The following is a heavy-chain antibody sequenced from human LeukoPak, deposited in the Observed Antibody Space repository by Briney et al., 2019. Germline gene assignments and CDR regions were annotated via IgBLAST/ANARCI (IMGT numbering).Heavy chain of an antibody. CDR2: IKQDGSEK. Sequence: GGSLRLSCAASGFTFSVYWMSWVRQAPGKGLEWVANIKQDGSEKYYVDSVKGRFTISRDNAKNSLYLQMNSLRAEDTAVYYFARDGGGYPPPPDYWGQGTLVTVSS. J-gene: IGHJ4*02. CDR1: GFTFSVYW. CDR3: ARDGGGYPPPPDY. D-gene: IGHD3-16*02. V-gene: IGHV3-7*01.